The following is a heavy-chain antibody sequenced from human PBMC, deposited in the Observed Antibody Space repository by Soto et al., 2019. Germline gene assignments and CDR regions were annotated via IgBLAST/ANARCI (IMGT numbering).Heavy chain of an antibody. CDR3: WREFAPATPNFDA. J-gene: IGHJ4*02. CDR2: LTRSGTT. CDR1: GFTFSNYA. Sequence: GGSLRLSCAASGFTFSNYAMSWVRQAPGKGLEWVSTLTRSGTTPYSDSVRGRFTISRDNSKNTLYLQMDSLRAEDTAVYYCWREFAPATPNFDAWGLGTPVTVDS. V-gene: IGHV3-23*01. D-gene: IGHD2-21*01.